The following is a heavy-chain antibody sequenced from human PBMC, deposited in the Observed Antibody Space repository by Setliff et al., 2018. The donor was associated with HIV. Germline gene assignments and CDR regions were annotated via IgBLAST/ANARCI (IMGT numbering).Heavy chain of an antibody. CDR1: GFTFSSYA. V-gene: IGHV3-23*01. D-gene: IGHD3-22*01. CDR3: AKDAYYDSSGYYPGP. Sequence: PVGSLRLSCAASGFTFSSYAMSWVRQAPGKGLEWVSAISGSGGSTYYADSVKGRFTISRDNSKNTLYPQMNSLRAEDTAVYYCAKDAYYDSSGYYPGPWGQGTLVTVPQ. J-gene: IGHJ4*02. CDR2: ISGSGGST.